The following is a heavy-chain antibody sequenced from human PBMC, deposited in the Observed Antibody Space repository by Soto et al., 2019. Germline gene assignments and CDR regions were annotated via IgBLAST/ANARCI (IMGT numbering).Heavy chain of an antibody. J-gene: IGHJ6*02. CDR1: GYIFTGFY. CDR2: IKPDSGGT. CDR3: ARLKELFDSRDPSWEGHYSYGLDV. V-gene: IGHV1-2*02. Sequence: ASVKVSCKASGYIFTGFYIHWVRQAPGQGLEWMGGIKPDSGGTDYAEKFQGRVTMTRDTSINTAYMELSRLRHDDTAVYYCARLKELFDSRDPSWEGHYSYGLDVWGQGTAVTVSS. D-gene: IGHD3-22*01.